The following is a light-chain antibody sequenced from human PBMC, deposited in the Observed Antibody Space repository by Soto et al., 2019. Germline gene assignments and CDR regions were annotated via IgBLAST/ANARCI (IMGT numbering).Light chain of an antibody. Sequence: TQSADTLSLTTGERATLSCRASHSLVIYLAWYQQKPGQAPRLLIYDASNRATGISARFSGSGSGTEFTLTISSLQSEDFVVYYCQQYNSWPPITFGQGTRLEI. CDR2: DAS. J-gene: IGKJ5*01. CDR1: HSLVIY. CDR3: QQYNSWPPIT. V-gene: IGKV3D-15*01.